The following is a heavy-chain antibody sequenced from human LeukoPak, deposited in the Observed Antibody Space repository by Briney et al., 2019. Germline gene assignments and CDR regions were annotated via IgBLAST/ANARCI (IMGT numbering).Heavy chain of an antibody. V-gene: IGHV3-74*01. CDR2: INEDGSTT. J-gene: IGHJ4*02. D-gene: IGHD6-13*01. CDR3: AKPSGSSWFDY. CDR1: GFTFSSNW. Sequence: GGPLRLSCAASGFTFSSNWMHWVRQAPGKGLVWVSRINEDGSTTNYADSVKGRSTIFRDNAKNTLYLQMNSLRAEDTAVYYCAKPSGSSWFDYWGQGTLVTVSS.